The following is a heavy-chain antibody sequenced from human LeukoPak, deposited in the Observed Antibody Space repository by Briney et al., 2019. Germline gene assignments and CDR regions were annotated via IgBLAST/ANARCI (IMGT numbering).Heavy chain of an antibody. Sequence: SQTLSLTCTVSGGSISSGDYYWSWIRQPPGKGLEWIGYIYYSGSTYYNPSLKSRVTISVDTPKNQFSLKLSSVTAADTAVYYCARGVLVQGLYGGTKPSDYWGQGTLVTVSS. J-gene: IGHJ4*02. V-gene: IGHV4-30-4*08. CDR2: IYYSGST. D-gene: IGHD4-23*01. CDR1: GGSISSGDYY. CDR3: ARGVLVQGLYGGTKPSDY.